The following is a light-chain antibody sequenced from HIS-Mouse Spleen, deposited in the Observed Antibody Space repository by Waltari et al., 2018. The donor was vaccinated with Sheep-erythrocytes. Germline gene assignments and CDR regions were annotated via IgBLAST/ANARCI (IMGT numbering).Light chain of an antibody. CDR1: QGISSW. Sequence: DIQMTQSPSSVSVSVGDRVTITCRASQGISSWLAWYQRKPGKAPKLLIYAASCLQSGSPSRFGGSGSGTDFTLTISSLQPEDFATYYCQQANSFPITFGQGTRLEIK. J-gene: IGKJ5*01. V-gene: IGKV1-12*01. CDR2: AAS. CDR3: QQANSFPIT.